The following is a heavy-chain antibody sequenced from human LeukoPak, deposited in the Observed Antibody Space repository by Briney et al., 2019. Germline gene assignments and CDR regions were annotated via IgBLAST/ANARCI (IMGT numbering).Heavy chain of an antibody. Sequence: GGSLRLSCAASGFTFSSYSMSWVRQAPGKGLEWVSAISGSGGSTYYADSVKGRFTISRDNSKNTLYLQMNSLRAEDTAVYYCAKSLTYYDFWSGYYWGQGTLVTVSS. CDR3: AKSLTYYDFWSGYY. V-gene: IGHV3-23*01. CDR1: GFTFSSYS. J-gene: IGHJ4*02. D-gene: IGHD3-3*01. CDR2: ISGSGGST.